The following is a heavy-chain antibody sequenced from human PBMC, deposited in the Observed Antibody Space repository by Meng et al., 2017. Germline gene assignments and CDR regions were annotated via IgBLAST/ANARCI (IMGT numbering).Heavy chain of an antibody. CDR2: INADNGNT. CDR3: ARDKLKTFDP. V-gene: IGHV1-3*01. CDR1: GYTFTSYA. Sequence: QGQLLQSGAEVKKPWSSVKVSCKASGYTFTSYAMHWMRQAPGQRLEWMGWINADNGNTKYSQKFQGRVTITRDTSASTAYMELSSLRSEDTAVYNCARDKLKTFDPWGQGTLVTVSS. J-gene: IGHJ5*02.